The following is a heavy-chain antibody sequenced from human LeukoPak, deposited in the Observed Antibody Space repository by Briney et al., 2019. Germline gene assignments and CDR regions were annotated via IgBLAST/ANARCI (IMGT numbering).Heavy chain of an antibody. CDR1: GYPFYDHW. CDR3: ARLGAEAGREAFDF. D-gene: IGHD3-16*01. V-gene: IGHV5-51*01. CDR2: IYPDDSKI. Sequence: GESLKISCTAFGYPFYDHWIAWVRQMPGKGLEWMGIIYPDDSKIRYSMSFQGQITISADKSTNAAYLQWNSLKASDSAMYYCARLGAEAGREAFDFWGQGTVVTVSS. J-gene: IGHJ3*01.